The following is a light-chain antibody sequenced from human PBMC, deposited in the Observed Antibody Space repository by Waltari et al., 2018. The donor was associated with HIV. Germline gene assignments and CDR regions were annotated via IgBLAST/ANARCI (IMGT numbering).Light chain of an antibody. CDR1: SSDVGSYNL. CDR2: EVS. Sequence: QSALTQPASVSGSPGPSINISCTGTSSDVGSYNLVSWYQQHPDKAPKRMIYEVSKRPSGVSNRFSGSKSANTASLTISGLQAEDEADYYCCSYAGSSTLFGGGTKLTVL. CDR3: CSYAGSSTL. J-gene: IGLJ3*02. V-gene: IGLV2-23*02.